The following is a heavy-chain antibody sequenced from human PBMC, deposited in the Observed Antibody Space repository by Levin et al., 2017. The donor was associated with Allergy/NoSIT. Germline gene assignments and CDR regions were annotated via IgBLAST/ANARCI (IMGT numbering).Heavy chain of an antibody. V-gene: IGHV2-5*02. Sequence: QTLSLTCTFSGFSLSTSGVGVGWIRQPPGKALEWLALIYWDDDKRYSPSLKSRLTITKDTSKNQVVLTMTNMDPVDTATYYCALIQSPPYYFDYWGQGTLVTVSS. CDR3: ALIQSPPYYFDY. J-gene: IGHJ4*02. CDR1: GFSLSTSGVG. CDR2: IYWDDDK.